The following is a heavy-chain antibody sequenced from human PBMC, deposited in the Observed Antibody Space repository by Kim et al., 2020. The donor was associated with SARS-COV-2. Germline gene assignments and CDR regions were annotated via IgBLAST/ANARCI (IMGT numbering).Heavy chain of an antibody. Sequence: SETLSLTCAVYGGSFSGYYWSWIRQPPGKGLEWIGEINHSGSTNYNPSLKSRVTISVDTSKNQFSLKLISVTAADTAVCFCSRVMGIAAAGGPGYRDVWG. J-gene: IGHJ6*01. CDR3: SRVMGIAAAGGPGYRDV. CDR2: INHSGST. V-gene: IGHV4-34*01. D-gene: IGHD6-13*01. CDR1: GGSFSGYY.